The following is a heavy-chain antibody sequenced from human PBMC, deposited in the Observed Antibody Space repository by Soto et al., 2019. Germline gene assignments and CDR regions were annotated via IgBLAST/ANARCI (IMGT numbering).Heavy chain of an antibody. CDR1: GDTFSSYA. V-gene: IGHV1-69*13. J-gene: IGHJ6*02. D-gene: IGHD2-2*01. CDR2: IIPFFDTA. CDR3: ARHDCISSSCYYYYYYVMDV. Sequence: SVKVSCTASGDTFSSYAISWVRQAPGQGLEWMGGIIPFFDTANYAQQFQGRVTITADESTSTAYMELSSLRSEDTAVYYCARHDCISSSCYYYYYYVMDVWGQGTTVTVSS.